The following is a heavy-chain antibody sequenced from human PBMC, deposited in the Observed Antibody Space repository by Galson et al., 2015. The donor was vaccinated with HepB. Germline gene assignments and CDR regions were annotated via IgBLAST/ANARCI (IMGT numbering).Heavy chain of an antibody. D-gene: IGHD3-3*01. CDR2: ISYDGSNK. V-gene: IGHV3-30-3*01. J-gene: IGHJ4*02. Sequence: SLRLSCAASGFTFSSYAMHWVRQAPGKGLEWVAVISYDGSNKYYADSVKGRFTISRDNSKNTLYLQMNSLRAEDTAVYYCARGGRDFWSGYYNYWGQGTLVTVSS. CDR1: GFTFSSYA. CDR3: ARGGRDFWSGYYNY.